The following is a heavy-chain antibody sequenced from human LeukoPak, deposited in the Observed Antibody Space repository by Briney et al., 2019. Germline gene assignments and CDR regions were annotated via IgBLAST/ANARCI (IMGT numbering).Heavy chain of an antibody. CDR1: GLTFSSYW. CDR2: IKQDGSEK. J-gene: IGHJ5*02. V-gene: IGHV3-7*01. Sequence: GGSLRLSCAASGLTFSSYWMSWVRQAPGKGLEWVANIKQDGSEKYYVDSVKGRFTISRDNAKNSLYLQMNSLRAEDTAVYYCARAWWRYYGSGSWGQGTLVTVSS. D-gene: IGHD3-10*01. CDR3: ARAWWRYYGSGS.